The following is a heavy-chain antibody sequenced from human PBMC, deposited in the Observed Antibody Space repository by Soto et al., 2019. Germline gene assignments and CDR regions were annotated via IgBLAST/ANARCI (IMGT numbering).Heavy chain of an antibody. Sequence: LRLSCAASGFTFSSYAMSWVRQAPGKGLEWVSAISGSGGSTYYADSVKGRFTISRDNSKNTLYLQMNSLRAEDTAVYYCAARGASIVATITPSYGMDVWGQGTTVTVSS. CDR2: ISGSGGST. V-gene: IGHV3-23*01. J-gene: IGHJ6*02. CDR1: GFTFSSYA. D-gene: IGHD5-12*01. CDR3: AARGASIVATITPSYGMDV.